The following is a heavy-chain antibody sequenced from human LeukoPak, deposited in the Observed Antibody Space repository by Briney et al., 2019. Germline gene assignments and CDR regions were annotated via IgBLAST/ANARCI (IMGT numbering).Heavy chain of an antibody. CDR1: GFNFSHYN. J-gene: IGHJ4*02. V-gene: IGHV3-21*01. CDR2: ISTSSIYI. D-gene: IGHD3-10*01. CDR3: ARDGAIRYYGSGSYYNSRDY. Sequence: GGSLRLSCAASGFNFSHYNMNWVRQAPGKGLEWVSSISTSSIYIYYADSVKGRFTISRDNAKNSLYLQMNSLRAEDTAVYYCARDGAIRYYGSGSYYNSRDYWGQGTLVTVSS.